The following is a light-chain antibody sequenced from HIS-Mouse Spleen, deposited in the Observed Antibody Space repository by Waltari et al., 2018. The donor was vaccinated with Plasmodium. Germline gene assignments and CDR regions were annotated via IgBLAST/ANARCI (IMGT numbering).Light chain of an antibody. Sequence: SSELTQPPSVSVSPGQTARITCSGDALPKKYAYWYQQKSGQDPVLVINEDSKRPSGIPERFAGSSSGTMATLTISGAQVEDEADYYCYSTDSSGNHRVFGGGTKLTVL. J-gene: IGLJ3*02. V-gene: IGLV3-10*01. CDR1: ALPKKY. CDR3: YSTDSSGNHRV. CDR2: EDS.